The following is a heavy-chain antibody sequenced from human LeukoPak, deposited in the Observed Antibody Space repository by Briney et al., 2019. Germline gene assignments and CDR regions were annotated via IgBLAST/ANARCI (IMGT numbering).Heavy chain of an antibody. V-gene: IGHV3-9*01. CDR1: GFTFDDYA. CDR3: AKPPRSYGMDV. Sequence: GGSLRLSCAASGFTFDDYAMHWVRQAPGKGLEWVSGISWNSGSIGYADSVKGRFTISRDNSKNTLYLQMNSLRAEDTAVYYCAKPPRSYGMDVWGQGTTVTVSS. CDR2: ISWNSGSI. J-gene: IGHJ6*02.